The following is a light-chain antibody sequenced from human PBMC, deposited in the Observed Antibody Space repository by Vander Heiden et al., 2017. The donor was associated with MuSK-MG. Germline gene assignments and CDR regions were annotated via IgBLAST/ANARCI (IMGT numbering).Light chain of an antibody. V-gene: IGKV1-33*01. CDR3: QQYDNLPLT. J-gene: IGKJ4*01. CDR1: QDISTY. Sequence: SVGDRVTISCQASQDISTYLNWYHQKPGKAPKLLMNQASTLERGVPSRFSASGSGTDFILTISSLQPEDIGTYYCQQYDNLPLTFGGGTKVEIK. CDR2: QAS.